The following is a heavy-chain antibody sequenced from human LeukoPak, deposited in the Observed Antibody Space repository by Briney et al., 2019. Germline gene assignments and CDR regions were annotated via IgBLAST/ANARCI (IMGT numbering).Heavy chain of an antibody. CDR3: ARDLAGFGGYSYGMVGY. CDR1: GDSVSSNSAA. V-gene: IGHV6-1*01. D-gene: IGHD5-18*01. Sequence: PSQTLSLTCAISGDSVSSNSAAWNWIRQSPSRGLEWLGRTYYRSKWYNDYAVSVKSRITINPDTSKNQFSLQLNSVTPEDTAVYFCARDLAGFGGYSYGMVGYWGQGTLVTVSS. CDR2: TYYRSKWYN. J-gene: IGHJ4*02.